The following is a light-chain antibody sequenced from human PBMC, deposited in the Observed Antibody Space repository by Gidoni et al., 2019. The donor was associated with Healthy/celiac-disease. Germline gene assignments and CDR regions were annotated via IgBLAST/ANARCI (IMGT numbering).Light chain of an antibody. CDR2: QDT. CDR3: QAWDSSHVV. Sequence: SYELTQPPSVSVSPGQTASITCSGDKLGDKYACWYQQKPGQSPVLVIYQDTKRPSGIPERFSGSNSGNTATLTISGTQAMDEADYYCQAWDSSHVVFGGGTRLTVX. J-gene: IGLJ2*01. V-gene: IGLV3-1*01. CDR1: KLGDKY.